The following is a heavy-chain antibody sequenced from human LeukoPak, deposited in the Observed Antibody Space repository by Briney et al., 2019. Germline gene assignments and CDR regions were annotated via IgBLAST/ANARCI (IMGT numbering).Heavy chain of an antibody. J-gene: IGHJ4*02. Sequence: GRSLRLSCAASGFTFSNYGMHWVAQAPGKGLEWVAVIWYDGSNKYYADSVKGRFTLSRDNSKNTLFLQMNSLRPEDTAVYFCARDLAQLALFDYWGQGTLVTVSS. V-gene: IGHV3-33*01. CDR3: ARDLAQLALFDY. CDR2: IWYDGSNK. D-gene: IGHD6-13*01. CDR1: GFTFSNYG.